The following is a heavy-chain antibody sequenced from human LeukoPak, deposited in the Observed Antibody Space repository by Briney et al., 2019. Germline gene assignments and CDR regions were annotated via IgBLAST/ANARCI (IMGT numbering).Heavy chain of an antibody. V-gene: IGHV5-51*01. Sequence: GESLKISCKGSGYRFTTYWIGWVRQMPGKGLEWMGIIYPGDSDTRYSPSFQGQVTISADKSVSTAYLQWSSLKASDTATYYCARRHQGYYFYYMDVWGKGTTVTVSS. CDR2: IYPGDSDT. J-gene: IGHJ6*03. CDR1: GYRFTTYW. CDR3: ARRHQGYYFYYMDV.